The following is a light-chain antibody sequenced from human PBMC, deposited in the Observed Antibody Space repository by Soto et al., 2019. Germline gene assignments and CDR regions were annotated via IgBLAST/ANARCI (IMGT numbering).Light chain of an antibody. Sequence: QSVLTQPPSASGTPGQRVTISCSGSSSNIETNYVYWYQQLPGTAPKVLIYRNNQRPSRVPDRFSASKSGTSASLAISGLRSEDEAEYDCAAWDGSRSGWVFGGGTKLTVL. CDR3: AAWDGSRSGWV. J-gene: IGLJ3*02. CDR2: RNN. CDR1: SSNIETNY. V-gene: IGLV1-47*01.